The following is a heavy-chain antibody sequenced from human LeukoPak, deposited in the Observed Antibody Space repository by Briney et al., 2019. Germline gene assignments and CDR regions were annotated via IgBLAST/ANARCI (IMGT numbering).Heavy chain of an antibody. CDR1: GFTFSGYY. V-gene: IGHV3-11*01. J-gene: IGHJ4*02. D-gene: IGHD1-26*01. Sequence: PGGSLRLSCAASGFTFSGYYMSWVRLAPGRGLEWVSYISDSGTTMHYADSVKGRFTIPRDNAKNPLHLQMNSLRGEDTAVYFCARDRGLLYWGQGTQITVSS. CDR2: ISDSGTTM. CDR3: ARDRGLLY.